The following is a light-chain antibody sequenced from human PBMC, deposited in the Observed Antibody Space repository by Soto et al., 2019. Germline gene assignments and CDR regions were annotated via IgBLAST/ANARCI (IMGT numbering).Light chain of an antibody. J-gene: IGKJ3*01. V-gene: IGKV3-11*01. CDR1: QSVSSY. CDR2: DAS. Sequence: EIVLPQYPATLSLSPGERATLSCMASQSVSSYLAWYQQKPGQAPRLLIYDASNRATGIPARFSGSGSGTDFTLTISGLEPEDFAVYYCQQRINWPLFTFGPGTKVDIK. CDR3: QQRINWPLFT.